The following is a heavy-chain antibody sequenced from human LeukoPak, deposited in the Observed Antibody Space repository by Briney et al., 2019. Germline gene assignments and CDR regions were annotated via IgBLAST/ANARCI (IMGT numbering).Heavy chain of an antibody. D-gene: IGHD3-16*01. CDR2: ISSSGSTI. J-gene: IGHJ4*02. Sequence: PGGSLRLSCAASGFTFSSYEMNWVRQAPGKGLEWVSYISSSGSTIYYADSVKGRFTISRDDAKNSLYLQMNSLRAEDTAVYYCARAPKGGVQAYWGQGTLVTVSS. CDR3: ARAPKGGVQAY. V-gene: IGHV3-48*03. CDR1: GFTFSSYE.